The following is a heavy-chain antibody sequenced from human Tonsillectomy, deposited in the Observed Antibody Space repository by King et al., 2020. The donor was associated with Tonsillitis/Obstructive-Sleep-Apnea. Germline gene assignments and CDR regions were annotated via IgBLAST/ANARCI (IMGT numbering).Heavy chain of an antibody. J-gene: IGHJ4*02. CDR2: INHSGST. V-gene: IGHV4-34*01. Sequence: QVQLQQWGAGLLKPSETLSLTCAVYGGSFSGYYWSWIRQPPGKGLEWIGEINHSGSTNYNPSLKSRVTISVDTSKNQFSLKLSSVTAADTAVYYCARERAAAGSGDYWGQGTLVTVSS. D-gene: IGHD6-13*01. CDR1: GGSFSGYY. CDR3: ARERAAAGSGDY.